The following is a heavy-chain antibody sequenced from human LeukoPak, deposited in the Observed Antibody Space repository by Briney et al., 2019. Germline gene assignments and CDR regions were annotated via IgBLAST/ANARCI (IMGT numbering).Heavy chain of an antibody. CDR1: GYTFTFYY. D-gene: IGHD1-14*01. CDR2: ITPHNGGT. CDR3: ARTKNLYPGWFDP. V-gene: IGHV1-2*02. Sequence: GASVKVSCKASGYTFTFYYIHWVRQAPGQGLEWMGWITPHNGGTNCAQKFQGGVTMTRDTSISTAYMELSRLRSDDTAVYYCARTKNLYPGWFDPWGQGTLVTVSS. J-gene: IGHJ5*02.